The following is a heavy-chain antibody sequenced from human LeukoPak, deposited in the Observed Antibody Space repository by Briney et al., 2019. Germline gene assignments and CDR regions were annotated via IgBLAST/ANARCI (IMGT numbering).Heavy chain of an antibody. D-gene: IGHD1-7*01. CDR3: ARVFRRNYRGYYFDY. Sequence: GSLRLSCAASGFTFSSYSMSWVRQAPGKGLEWVSSISSSSSYIYYADSVKGRFTISRDNAKNSLYLQMNSLRAEDTAVYYCARVFRRNYRGYYFDYWGQGTLVTVSS. CDR1: GFTFSSYS. J-gene: IGHJ4*02. CDR2: ISSSSSYI. V-gene: IGHV3-21*01.